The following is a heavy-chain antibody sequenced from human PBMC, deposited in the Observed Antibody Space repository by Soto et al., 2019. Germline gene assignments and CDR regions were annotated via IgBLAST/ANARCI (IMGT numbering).Heavy chain of an antibody. CDR2: INAGNGNT. CDR1: GYTFTSYA. Sequence: QVQLVQSGAEVKKPGASVKVSCKASGYTFTSYAMHWVRQAPGQRLEWMGWINAGNGNTKYSQKFQGRVTITRDTSASTAYMELSSLRSEDTAVYYCARGYYDFWSGYFARAEYFQHWGQVTLVTVSS. V-gene: IGHV1-3*01. J-gene: IGHJ1*01. D-gene: IGHD3-3*01. CDR3: ARGYYDFWSGYFARAEYFQH.